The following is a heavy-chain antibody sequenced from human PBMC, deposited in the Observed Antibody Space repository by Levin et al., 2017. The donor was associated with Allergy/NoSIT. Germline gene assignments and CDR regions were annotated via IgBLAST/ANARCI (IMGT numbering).Heavy chain of an antibody. CDR3: TREDLIGTPDVNFLSGFDP. V-gene: IGHV3-74*01. CDR1: GFTFSSYW. D-gene: IGHD1-1*01. CDR2: INSEGTAT. J-gene: IGHJ5*02. Sequence: GGSLRLSCVASGFTFSSYWMHWVREVPGKGLVWVARINSEGTATRYADSVKGRFTISRDNPKNTLYLQMNSLRVEDTAVYYCTREDLIGTPDVNFLSGFDPWGQGTQVTVSS.